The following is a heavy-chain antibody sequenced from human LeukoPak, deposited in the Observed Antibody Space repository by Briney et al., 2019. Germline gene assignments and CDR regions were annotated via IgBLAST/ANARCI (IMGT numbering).Heavy chain of an antibody. J-gene: IGHJ5*02. V-gene: IGHV5-51*01. CDR2: IHPGDSDT. CDR1: GYSFTSYW. CDR3: ARSAGSLGSGNGWFDP. D-gene: IGHD3-10*01. Sequence: GESLKISCKGSGYSFTSYWIGWVRQMPGKGLEWMGFIHPGDSDTRYSPSFQGQVTISVDKSISTAYLQWSSLKASDTAMYYCARSAGSLGSGNGWFDPWGQGALVTVSS.